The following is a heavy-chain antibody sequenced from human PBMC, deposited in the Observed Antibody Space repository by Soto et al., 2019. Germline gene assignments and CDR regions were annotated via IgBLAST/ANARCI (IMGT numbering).Heavy chain of an antibody. CDR2: ISGSGGST. CDR3: AKAGVERTLPHYYYFYYLPV. J-gene: IGHJ6*03. D-gene: IGHD6-13*01. Sequence: EVQLLESGGGLVQPGGSLRLSCAASGFTFSSYAMSWVRQAPGKGLEWVLAISGSGGSTYYADSVKGRFTIYRDNSKNTLHLHMNSLRAADTAVYFCAKAGVERTLPHYYYFYYLPVCCRGTTVTVSS. V-gene: IGHV3-23*01. CDR1: GFTFSSYA.